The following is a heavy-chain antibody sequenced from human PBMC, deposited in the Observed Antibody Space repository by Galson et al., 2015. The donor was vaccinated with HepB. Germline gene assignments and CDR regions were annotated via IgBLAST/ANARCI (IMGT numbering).Heavy chain of an antibody. V-gene: IGHV1-2*02. J-gene: IGHJ4*02. CDR1: GYTFTGYY. CDR2: IYPNSGGT. D-gene: IGHD5-18*01. Sequence: SVKVSCKASGYTFTGYYIHWVRQAPGQGLEWMGWIYPNSGGTNFAPKFPGRVTMTRDTSISTAYMELSRLRSDDTAVYYCASARGYSYGIDYWGRGTLVTVSS. CDR3: ASARGYSYGIDY.